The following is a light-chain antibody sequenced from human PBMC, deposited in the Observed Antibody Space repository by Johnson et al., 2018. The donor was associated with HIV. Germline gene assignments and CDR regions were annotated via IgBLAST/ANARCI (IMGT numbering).Light chain of an antibody. V-gene: IGLV1-51*01. J-gene: IGLJ1*01. CDR2: ENK. CDR3: GTWDSSLSAGGV. Sequence: QSVLTQPPSVSAAPGQKVTISCSGSSSDMVNNYVSWYQQLPGTSPKLLIYENKARPSGIPDRFSGSKSATSATLAITGLQTGDEADYYCGTWDSSLSAGGVFGTGTKVTVL. CDR1: SSDMVNNY.